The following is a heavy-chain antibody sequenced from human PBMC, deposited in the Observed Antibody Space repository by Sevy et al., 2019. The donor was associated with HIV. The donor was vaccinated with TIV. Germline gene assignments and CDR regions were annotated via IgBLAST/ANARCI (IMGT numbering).Heavy chain of an antibody. V-gene: IGHV3-48*01. CDR2: ISDRSDTI. CDR1: GFIFSNYY. Sequence: GGSLRLSCAASGFIFSNYYMTWVRQAPGKGLEWVSYISDRSDTISHADSVKDRFTISRDNAKNALYLQMSSLRGEDTAVYYCARVRDRYCSGGSCYYGYFFDYWGQVTLFTVSS. D-gene: IGHD2-15*01. CDR3: ARVRDRYCSGGSCYYGYFFDY. J-gene: IGHJ4*02.